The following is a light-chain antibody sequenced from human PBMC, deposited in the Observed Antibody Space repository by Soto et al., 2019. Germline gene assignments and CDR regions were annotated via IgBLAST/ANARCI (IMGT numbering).Light chain of an antibody. CDR3: QQVNTYT. J-gene: IGKJ3*01. CDR2: AAS. CDR1: LGISTY. V-gene: IGKV1-9*01. Sequence: DIPLTQSPSFLSASVGDRVTITCRASLGISTYLAWYQQKPGKAPNLLIYAASTLQSGVPSRFSGSGSGTEFNLTISSLQPEDFATYYCQQVNTYTFGPGTKVDIK.